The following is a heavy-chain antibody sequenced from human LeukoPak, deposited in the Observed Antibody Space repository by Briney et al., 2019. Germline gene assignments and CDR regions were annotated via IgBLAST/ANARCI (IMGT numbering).Heavy chain of an antibody. V-gene: IGHV1-2*02. D-gene: IGHD3-3*01. CDR2: INPNSGGT. Sequence: GASVKVSCKASGYTFTGYYMHWVRQAPGQGLEWVGWINPNSGGTNYAQKFQGRVTMTRDTSISTAYMELSRLRSDDTAVYYCARSYYDFWSGYSPYYFDYWGQGTLVTVSS. J-gene: IGHJ4*02. CDR1: GYTFTGYY. CDR3: ARSYYDFWSGYSPYYFDY.